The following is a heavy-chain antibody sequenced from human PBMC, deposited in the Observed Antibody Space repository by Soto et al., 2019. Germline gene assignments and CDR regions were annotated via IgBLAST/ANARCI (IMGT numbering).Heavy chain of an antibody. CDR2: ISYDGSNK. V-gene: IGHV3-30-3*01. CDR3: AKVRRYSGYEYFDY. CDR1: GFTFSSYA. Sequence: GGSLRLSCAASGFTFSSYAMHWVRQAPGKGLEWVAVISYDGSNKYYADSVKGRFTISRDNARNTLYLQMNSLRAEDTAVYYCAKVRRYSGYEYFDYWGQGALVTVSS. J-gene: IGHJ4*02. D-gene: IGHD5-12*01.